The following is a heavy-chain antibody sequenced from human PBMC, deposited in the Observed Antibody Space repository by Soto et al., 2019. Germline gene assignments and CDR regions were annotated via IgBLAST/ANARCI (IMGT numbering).Heavy chain of an antibody. CDR1: GGSISSVGYY. J-gene: IGHJ5*02. CDR2: IYYSGST. Sequence: TLSLTFTVSGGSISSVGYYWSWIRQHPGKGLEWIGYIYYSGSTYYNPSLKSRVTISVDTSKNQFSLKLSSVTAADTAVYYCARTGNYYDSRGRNWFYXWGQGTLVTVSX. D-gene: IGHD3-22*01. CDR3: ARTGNYYDSRGRNWFYX. V-gene: IGHV4-31*03.